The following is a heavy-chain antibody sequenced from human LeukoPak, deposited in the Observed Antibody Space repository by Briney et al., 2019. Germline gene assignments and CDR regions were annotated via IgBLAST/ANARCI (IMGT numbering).Heavy chain of an antibody. Sequence: GGSLRLSCAATGFTFSDYYMSWIRQAPGKGLEWVSYISSSGSTIYYADSVKGRFTISRDNAKNSLYLQMNSLRAEDTAVYYCARGKDTAMVPSLDYWGQGTLVTVSS. V-gene: IGHV3-11*04. J-gene: IGHJ4*02. CDR1: GFTFSDYY. D-gene: IGHD5-18*01. CDR2: ISSSGSTI. CDR3: ARGKDTAMVPSLDY.